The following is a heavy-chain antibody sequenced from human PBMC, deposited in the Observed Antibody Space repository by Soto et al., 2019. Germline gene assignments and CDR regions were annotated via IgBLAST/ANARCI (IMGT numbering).Heavy chain of an antibody. Sequence: EVQVVESGGGLVQPGGSLRLSCSFTFSMYSMNWVRQAPGKGLEWVASISSGGDDITYADAVKGRFTISRDNAKNSVSLQMNRLRVDDTAIYFCTREQGGSYDSWFDPWGQGTLVTVSS. D-gene: IGHD1-26*01. V-gene: IGHV3-21*01. CDR1: FTFSMYS. J-gene: IGHJ5*02. CDR3: TREQGGSYDSWFDP. CDR2: ISSGGDDI.